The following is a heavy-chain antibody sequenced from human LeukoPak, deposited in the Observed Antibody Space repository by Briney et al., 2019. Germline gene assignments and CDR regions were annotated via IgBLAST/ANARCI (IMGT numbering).Heavy chain of an antibody. Sequence: PSETLSLTCTVSGGSISSYYWSWIRQPPGKGLEWIGYIYYSGSTSYNPSLKSRVTISVDTSKNQFSLKLSSVTAADTAVYYCARGYDFWSGSLGYFDYWGQGTLVTVSS. D-gene: IGHD3-3*01. CDR2: IYYSGST. CDR3: ARGYDFWSGSLGYFDY. CDR1: GGSISSYY. J-gene: IGHJ4*02. V-gene: IGHV4-59*08.